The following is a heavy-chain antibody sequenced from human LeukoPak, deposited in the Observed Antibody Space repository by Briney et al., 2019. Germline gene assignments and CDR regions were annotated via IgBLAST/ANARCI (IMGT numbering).Heavy chain of an antibody. Sequence: PGGSLRLSCAASGFTFSTYWMHSVRQAPGKGLLWVSRINTDGSITNYADSVKGRFTISRDNAKNTLYLQMNSLRSEDTAVYYCARVPPSVGEATSEYFQDWGQGTLVTVSS. CDR1: GFTFSTYW. CDR3: ARVPPSVGEATSEYFQD. J-gene: IGHJ1*01. CDR2: INTDGSIT. D-gene: IGHD1-26*01. V-gene: IGHV3-74*01.